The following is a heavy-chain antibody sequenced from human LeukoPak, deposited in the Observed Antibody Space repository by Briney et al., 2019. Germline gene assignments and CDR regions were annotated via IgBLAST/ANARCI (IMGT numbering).Heavy chain of an antibody. D-gene: IGHD3-10*01. CDR2: ISYDGSNT. CDR1: GFTFSSYG. V-gene: IGHV3-30*18. Sequence: GGSLRLSCAASGFTFSSYGMHWVRQAPGKGLEWVAVISYDGSNTYYADSVKGRFTISRDNSKNTLYLQMNSLRAEDTAVYYCAKDGSGRMFDYWGQGTLVTVSS. CDR3: AKDGSGRMFDY. J-gene: IGHJ4*02.